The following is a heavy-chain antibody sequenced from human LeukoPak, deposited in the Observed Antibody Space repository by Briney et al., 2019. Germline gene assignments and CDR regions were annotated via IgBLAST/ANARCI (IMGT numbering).Heavy chain of an antibody. CDR1: GGSISSYY. Sequence: SETLSLTCTVSGGSISSYYWSWIRQPAGKGLEWIGRIYTSGSTNCNPSLKSRVTMSVDTSKNQFSLKLSSVTAADTAVYYCARSPALLWFGELLPNNWFDPRGQGTLVTVSS. V-gene: IGHV4-4*07. CDR2: IYTSGST. D-gene: IGHD3-10*01. J-gene: IGHJ5*02. CDR3: ARSPALLWFGELLPNNWFDP.